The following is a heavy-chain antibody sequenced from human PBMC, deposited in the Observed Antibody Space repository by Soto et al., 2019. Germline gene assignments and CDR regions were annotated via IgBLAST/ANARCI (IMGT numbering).Heavy chain of an antibody. V-gene: IGHV3-21*01. CDR2: ISSSSSYI. D-gene: IGHD1-26*01. CDR3: ATEVGATTSADY. J-gene: IGHJ4*02. CDR1: GFTFSSYS. Sequence: PGGSLRLSCAASGFTFSSYSMNWVRQAPGKGLEWVSSISSSSSYIYYADSVKGRFTVSRDNAKNSLYLQMNSLRAEDTAVYYRATEVGATTSADYWGQGTLVTVSS.